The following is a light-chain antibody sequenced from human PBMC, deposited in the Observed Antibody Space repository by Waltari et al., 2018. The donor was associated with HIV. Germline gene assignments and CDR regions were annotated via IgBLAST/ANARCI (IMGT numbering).Light chain of an antibody. CDR2: WAS. CDR3: QQYYSTPRT. V-gene: IGKV4-1*01. CDR1: QSVLYSSNNKNY. Sequence: DIVMTQSPDSLPVSLGERATINCKSSQSVLYSSNNKNYLAWYQHKPGQPPRLLIFWASTRESGVPDRFSGSGSGTDFTLTISSLQAEDVAVYYCQQYYSTPRTFGQGTKVEIK. J-gene: IGKJ1*01.